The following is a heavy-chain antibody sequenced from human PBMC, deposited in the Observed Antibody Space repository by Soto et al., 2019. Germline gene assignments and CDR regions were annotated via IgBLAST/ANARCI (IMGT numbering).Heavy chain of an antibody. CDR1: GGSISSGGYS. V-gene: IGHV4-30-2*01. D-gene: IGHD3-22*01. CDR3: ARGDYYYDSPKEVYFDY. Sequence: QLQLQESGSGLVKPSQTLSLTCAVSGGSISSGGYSWSWIRQPPGKGLEWIGYIYHRGSTYYNPSLKSRVTISVDRSKNQFSLKLSSVTAADTAVYYCARGDYYYDSPKEVYFDYWGQGTLVTVSS. CDR2: IYHRGST. J-gene: IGHJ4*02.